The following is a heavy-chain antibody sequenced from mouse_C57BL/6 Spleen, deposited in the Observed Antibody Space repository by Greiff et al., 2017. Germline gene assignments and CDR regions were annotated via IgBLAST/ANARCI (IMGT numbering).Heavy chain of an antibody. CDR2: ISYSGST. CDR3: ARSDCDGWYFDV. CDR1: GYSITSDY. D-gene: IGHD2-4*01. Sequence: EVKLVESGPGLAKPSQTLSLTCSVTGYSITSDYWNWIRKFPGNKLAYMGYISYSGSTYYNPSLKSRISITRDTSKNQYYLQLKSVTTEDTATYYCARSDCDGWYFDVWGTGTTVTVSS. J-gene: IGHJ1*03. V-gene: IGHV3-8*01.